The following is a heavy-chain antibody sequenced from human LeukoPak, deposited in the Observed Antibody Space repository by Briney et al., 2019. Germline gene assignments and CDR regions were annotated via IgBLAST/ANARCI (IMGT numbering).Heavy chain of an antibody. D-gene: IGHD3-10*01. CDR2: ISSSGSTI. J-gene: IGHJ6*04. Sequence: GGSLRLSCAASGFTFSSYEMNWVRQAPGKGLEWVSYISSSGSTIYYADSVKGRFTISRDNAKNSLYLQMNSLRAEDTAVYYCARAQGPDRSGPYYYYGMDVWGKGTTVTVSS. CDR3: ARAQGPDRSGPYYYYGMDV. CDR1: GFTFSSYE. V-gene: IGHV3-48*03.